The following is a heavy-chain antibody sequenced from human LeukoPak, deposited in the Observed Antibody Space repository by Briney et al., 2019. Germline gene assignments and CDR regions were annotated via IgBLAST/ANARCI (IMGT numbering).Heavy chain of an antibody. J-gene: IGHJ4*02. CDR3: ARGGYYDSSGRNFDY. D-gene: IGHD3-22*01. CDR1: GFTFRNYW. V-gene: IGHV3-7*01. CDR2: IKQDGSDK. Sequence: GGSLRLSCAASGFTFRNYWMSWVRQAPGKGLEWVANIKQDGSDKYYVDSVEGRFTVSRDNAKNSLYLQMNSLRAEDTAVYYCARGGYYDSSGRNFDYWGQGTLVTVSS.